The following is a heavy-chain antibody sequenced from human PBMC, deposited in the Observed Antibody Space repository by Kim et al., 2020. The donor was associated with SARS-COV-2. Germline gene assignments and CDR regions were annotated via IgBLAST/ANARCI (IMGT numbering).Heavy chain of an antibody. J-gene: IGHJ4*02. Sequence: YADSVRGQLSIARDNAKDTMYLRMVSLRAYDTAIYYCARSINWNYKNDFDFWGQGALVTVSS. V-gene: IGHV3-23*01. D-gene: IGHD1-7*01. CDR3: ARSINWNYKNDFDF.